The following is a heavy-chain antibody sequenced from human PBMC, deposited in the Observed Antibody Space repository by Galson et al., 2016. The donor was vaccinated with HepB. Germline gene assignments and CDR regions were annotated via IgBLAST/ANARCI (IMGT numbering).Heavy chain of an antibody. CDR3: ARFDYGDYNDAFDI. D-gene: IGHD4-17*01. V-gene: IGHV3-7*01. CDR2: IKQDGSEK. Sequence: SLRLSCAASGFTFSSHWMSWVRQAPGKGLEWVANIKQDGSEKYYVDSVEGRFSISRDNGKDSLYLQMNSLRAEDTALYYCARFDYGDYNDAFDIWGQGTMVTVSS. CDR1: GFTFSSHW. J-gene: IGHJ3*02.